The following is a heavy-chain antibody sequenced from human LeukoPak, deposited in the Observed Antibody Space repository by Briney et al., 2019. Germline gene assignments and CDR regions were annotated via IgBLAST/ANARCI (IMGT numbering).Heavy chain of an antibody. J-gene: IGHJ3*02. CDR1: GYTLTELS. Sequence: ASVKVSGKVSGYTLTELSMHWVRQAPGKGLEWMGGFDPEDGETIYAQKFQGRVTMTEDTSTDTAYMELSSLRSEDTAVYYCATASWREGHGGAFDIWGQGTMVTVSS. D-gene: IGHD6-13*01. V-gene: IGHV1-24*01. CDR3: ATASWREGHGGAFDI. CDR2: FDPEDGET.